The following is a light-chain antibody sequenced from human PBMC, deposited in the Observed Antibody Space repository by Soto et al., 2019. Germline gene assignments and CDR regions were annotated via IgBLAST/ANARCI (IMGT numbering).Light chain of an antibody. CDR1: SSSIGAGCE. Sequence: QSVLTQPPSVSGAPGQSGTISCTGCSSSIGAGCEVHWYQHLPGKAPKLLIYGNTNRPSGVPDRFSGSKSGTSASLAITGLQAEGEADYYCQSYDSSLSASYVFGGGTKVTVL. V-gene: IGLV1-40*01. CDR3: QSYDSSLSASYV. J-gene: IGLJ1*01. CDR2: GNT.